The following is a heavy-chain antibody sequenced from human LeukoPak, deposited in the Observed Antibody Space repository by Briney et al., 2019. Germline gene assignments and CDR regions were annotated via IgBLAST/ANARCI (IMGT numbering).Heavy chain of an antibody. CDR1: GYAFTSYY. CDR2: IFPTGGTT. CDR3: ARGRAAVGRPRASANWFDT. D-gene: IGHD6-19*01. V-gene: IGHV1-46*01. Sequence: GASVKVSCRASGYAFTSYYIHWVRQAPGQGLEYMGLIFPTGGTTSYTQRFQGRLTLTRDTSTTTVYMELSGLTSEDTALYYCARGRAAVGRPRASANWFDTWGQGTLVTVSS. J-gene: IGHJ5*02.